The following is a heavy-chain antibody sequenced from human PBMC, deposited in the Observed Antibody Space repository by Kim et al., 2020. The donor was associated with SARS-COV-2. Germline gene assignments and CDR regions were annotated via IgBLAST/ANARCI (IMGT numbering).Heavy chain of an antibody. Sequence: SETLSLTCAVYGGSFSGYYWSWIRQPPGKGLEWIGEINHSGSTNYNPSLKSRVTISVDTPKNQFSLKLSSVTAADTAVYYCARVPKSAYCSSTSCSRSHYFDYWGQGTLVTVSS. J-gene: IGHJ4*02. CDR2: INHSGST. CDR1: GGSFSGYY. D-gene: IGHD2-2*01. V-gene: IGHV4-34*01. CDR3: ARVPKSAYCSSTSCSRSHYFDY.